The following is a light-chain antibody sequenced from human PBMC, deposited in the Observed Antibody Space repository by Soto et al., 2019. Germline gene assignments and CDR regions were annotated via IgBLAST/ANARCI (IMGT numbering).Light chain of an antibody. V-gene: IGLV2-23*01. CDR2: EAT. Sequence: QSVLTQPASVSGSPGQSITISCTGISGDVGTYNFVSWYQQHPGKVPKLMIYEATKRPSGVSHRFSGSRSGNTASLTISGLQAEDEADYYCCSHAGSTAFYVFAAGTKLTVL. CDR1: SGDVGTYNF. CDR3: CSHAGSTAFYV. J-gene: IGLJ1*01.